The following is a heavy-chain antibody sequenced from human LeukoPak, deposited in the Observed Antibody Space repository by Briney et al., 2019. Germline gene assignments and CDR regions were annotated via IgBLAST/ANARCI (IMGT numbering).Heavy chain of an antibody. CDR3: ARARYFTSRNNWFDP. CDR1: GFTFSSFP. CDR2: ISGSGGST. V-gene: IGHV3-23*01. D-gene: IGHD1-1*01. Sequence: GGSLSLSVAASGFTFSSFPLGGVGQAPGKGWGGFPAISGSGGSTYYADSVKGRFTISRDNSKNTLYLQMNSLRAEDTAVYYCARARYFTSRNNWFDPWGQGTLVTVSS. J-gene: IGHJ5*02.